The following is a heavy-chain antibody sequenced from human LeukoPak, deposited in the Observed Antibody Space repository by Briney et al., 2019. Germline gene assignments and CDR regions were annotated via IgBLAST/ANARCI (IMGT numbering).Heavy chain of an antibody. CDR3: ARGVTMVRGVIKVTPYYFDY. CDR2: IIPIFGTA. D-gene: IGHD3-10*01. V-gene: IGHV1-69*05. J-gene: IGHJ4*02. CDR1: GGTVSSYA. Sequence: SVKVSCKASGGTVSSYAISWVRQAPGQGLEWMGGIIPIFGTANYAQKFQGRVTITTDESTSTAYMELSSLRSEDTAVYYCARGVTMVRGVIKVTPYYFDYWGQGTLVTVSS.